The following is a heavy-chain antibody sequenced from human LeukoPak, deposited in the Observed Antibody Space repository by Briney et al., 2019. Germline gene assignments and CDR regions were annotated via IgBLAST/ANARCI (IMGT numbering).Heavy chain of an antibody. CDR3: ARRQWLAQGYYYYYMDV. J-gene: IGHJ6*03. CDR2: INPNSGGT. CDR1: GYTFTGYY. Sequence: GASVKVSCKASGYTFTGYYMHWVRQAPGQGLEWMGWINPNSGGTNYAQKLQGRVTMTRDTSISTAYMELSRLRSDDTAVYYCARRQWLAQGYYYYYMDVWGKGTTVTISS. V-gene: IGHV1-2*02. D-gene: IGHD6-19*01.